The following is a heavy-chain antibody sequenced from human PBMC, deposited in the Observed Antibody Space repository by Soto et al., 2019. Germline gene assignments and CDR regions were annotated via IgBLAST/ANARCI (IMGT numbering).Heavy chain of an antibody. D-gene: IGHD4-17*01. J-gene: IGHJ2*01. Sequence: QVQVVQSGAEVKKPGASVKVSCKASGYTFTSYAMHWVRQAPGQRLEWMGWINPGNGNTKNSQKFQGRLTITRDTFASTAYMELSSLRSEDTAVYYCARGASSVTTFYFDLWGRGTLVTVSS. CDR3: ARGASSVTTFYFDL. V-gene: IGHV1-3*01. CDR2: INPGNGNT. CDR1: GYTFTSYA.